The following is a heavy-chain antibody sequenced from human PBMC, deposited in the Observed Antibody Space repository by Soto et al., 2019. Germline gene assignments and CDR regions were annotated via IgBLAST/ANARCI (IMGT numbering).Heavy chain of an antibody. D-gene: IGHD6-6*01. J-gene: IGHJ6*02. V-gene: IGHV4-59*06. Sequence: SETLSLTCTVSGGSMSSYYWTWIRQHPGKGLEWIGYNYYSGITYYNPSLKSRVTISLDTSKNQFSLKLSSVTAADTAVYYCARGSSIAGPYYGMDVWGQGTTVTVSS. CDR1: GGSMSSYY. CDR2: NYYSGIT. CDR3: ARGSSIAGPYYGMDV.